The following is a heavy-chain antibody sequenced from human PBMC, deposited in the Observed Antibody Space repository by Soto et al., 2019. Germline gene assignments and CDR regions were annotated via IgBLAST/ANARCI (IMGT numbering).Heavy chain of an antibody. J-gene: IGHJ5*02. CDR1: GGSLCGNY. Sequence: PSETLSLTCAVYGGSLCGNYWTWIRQPPGKGLEWIGEINHSGSTNYNPSLKSRVTISVDTSKNQFSLKLSSVTAADTAVYYCARVREPLTGGPWFDPWGQGTLVTVSS. V-gene: IGHV4-34*01. CDR3: ARVREPLTGGPWFDP. D-gene: IGHD1-26*01. CDR2: INHSGST.